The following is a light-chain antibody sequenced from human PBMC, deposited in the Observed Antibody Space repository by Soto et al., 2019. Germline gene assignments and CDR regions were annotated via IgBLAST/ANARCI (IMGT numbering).Light chain of an antibody. CDR3: QQYSDWRGA. CDR1: QSVSIN. CDR2: GAS. V-gene: IGKV3-15*01. Sequence: ETVMTQSPATLSVSPGERAIVSCRASQSVSINLAWYQQKPGQAPRLLIYGASNRATGIPARFSGSGSGTEFTLTISSLQSEDFATYYCQQYSDWRGAFGPGTKV. J-gene: IGKJ1*01.